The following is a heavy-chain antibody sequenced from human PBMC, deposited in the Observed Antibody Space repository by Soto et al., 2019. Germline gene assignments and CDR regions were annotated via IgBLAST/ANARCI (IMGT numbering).Heavy chain of an antibody. CDR1: GFTFIGIT. Sequence: EVQLVESGGGLVKPGGSLRLSCAALGFTFIGITRTWVRRAPGKGLDWVPSFSSSSSYIYYADPVKGRFTFSRDNAKTSLYLQMNSQRAEDTAVYYCARDRGGDLKAFDIWGQGTMVTVSS. J-gene: IGHJ3*02. D-gene: IGHD3-16*01. CDR3: ARDRGGDLKAFDI. V-gene: IGHV3-21*01. CDR2: FSSSSSYI.